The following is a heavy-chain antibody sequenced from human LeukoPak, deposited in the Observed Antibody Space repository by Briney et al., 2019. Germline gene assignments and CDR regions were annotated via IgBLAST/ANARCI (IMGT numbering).Heavy chain of an antibody. V-gene: IGHV3-7*01. J-gene: IGHJ4*02. CDR3: ARHTVEKVFDY. D-gene: IGHD4-23*01. Sequence: VQPGGSLRLSCAASGFTFTKYWVPWVRQAPGKGLEWVANMKQDGSEIYYVDSVKGRFTISRDNARNSLYLQMNSLRAEDTAVYYCARHTVEKVFDYWGQGTLVTVSS. CDR2: MKQDGSEI. CDR1: GFTFTKYW.